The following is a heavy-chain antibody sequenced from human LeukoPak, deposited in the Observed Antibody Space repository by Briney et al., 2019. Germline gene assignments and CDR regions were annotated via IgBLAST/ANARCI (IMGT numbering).Heavy chain of an antibody. CDR1: GFTFSTYW. J-gene: IGHJ6*04. Sequence: GGSLRLSCAASGFTFSTYWMSWVRQAPGKGLEWVANIRQDGSEKYYVDSVKARFTISRDNAKNSLYLQMNSLRAEDTAVYYCARDYGGKRPALDVWGKGTTVTVSS. V-gene: IGHV3-7*01. D-gene: IGHD4-23*01. CDR3: ARDYGGKRPALDV. CDR2: IRQDGSEK.